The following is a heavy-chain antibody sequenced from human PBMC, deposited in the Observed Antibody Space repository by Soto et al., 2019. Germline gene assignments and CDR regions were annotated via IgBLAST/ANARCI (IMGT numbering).Heavy chain of an antibody. D-gene: IGHD7-27*01. Sequence: QVQLVESGEGVGQPGRSLRLSCAASGFTFSSYAMHWVRQAPGKGLEWVAVISYDESNKYYADSVKGRFTISRDNSKNTLYLQMNSLRAEDTAVYYCARAGLPYYYYGMDVWGQGTTVTVSS. J-gene: IGHJ6*02. CDR3: ARAGLPYYYYGMDV. V-gene: IGHV3-30-3*01. CDR1: GFTFSSYA. CDR2: ISYDESNK.